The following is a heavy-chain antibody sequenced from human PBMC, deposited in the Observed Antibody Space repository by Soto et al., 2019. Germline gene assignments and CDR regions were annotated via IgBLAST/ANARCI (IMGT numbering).Heavy chain of an antibody. D-gene: IGHD6-13*01. CDR2: IYYSGST. J-gene: IGHJ6*02. CDR1: GGSISSYY. Sequence: SETLSLTCTVSGGSISSYYWSWIRQPPGKGLEWIGYIYYSGSTNYNPSLKSRVTISVDTSKNQFSLKLSSVTAADTAVYYCARVQDFAAAGQLYYYYGMDVWXQGTTVNV. CDR3: ARVQDFAAAGQLYYYYGMDV. V-gene: IGHV4-59*01.